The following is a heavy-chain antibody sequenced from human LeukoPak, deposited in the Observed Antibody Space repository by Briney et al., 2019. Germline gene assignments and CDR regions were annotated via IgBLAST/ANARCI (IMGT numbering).Heavy chain of an antibody. CDR1: GYTFIGYY. CDR2: INPNSCDT. J-gene: IGHJ3*02. CDR3: AIDSSGWRPHAFDI. D-gene: IGHD6-19*01. Sequence: ASVKVSCKASGYTFIGYYIHWVRQAPGQGLEWMGRINPNSCDTNYEQKFQGRVTMTTDTSISAAYMELSRLRSDDTAVYYCAIDSSGWRPHAFDIWGQGTMVTVSS. V-gene: IGHV1-2*06.